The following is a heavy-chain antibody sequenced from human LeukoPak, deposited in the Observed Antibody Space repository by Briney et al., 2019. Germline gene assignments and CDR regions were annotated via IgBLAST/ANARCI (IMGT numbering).Heavy chain of an antibody. CDR1: GGSISSGGYY. D-gene: IGHD2-2*02. CDR3: AREIIVVVPAAIRKNGNWFDP. V-gene: IGHV4-31*03. CDR2: IYYSGST. Sequence: KTSETLSLTCTVSGGSISSGGYYWSWIRQHPGKGLEWIGYIYYSGSTYYNPSLKSRVTISVDTSKNQFSLKLSSVTAADTAVYYCAREIIVVVPAAIRKNGNWFDPWGQGTLVTVSS. J-gene: IGHJ5*02.